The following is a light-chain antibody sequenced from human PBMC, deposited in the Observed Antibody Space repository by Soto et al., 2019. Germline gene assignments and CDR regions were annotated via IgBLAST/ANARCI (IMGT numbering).Light chain of an antibody. V-gene: IGKV3-15*01. CDR3: QQYNNWPQT. CDR1: QSVGTN. J-gene: IGKJ1*01. Sequence: ERVMTQSPVTLSVSPGESVTLSCRASQSVGTNLAWYQQKPGQAPSLLIYGVSTRATGIPTRFSGSGSGRQFTLTISSLQSEDFAVYSCQQYNNWPQTFGQGTKVDIK. CDR2: GVS.